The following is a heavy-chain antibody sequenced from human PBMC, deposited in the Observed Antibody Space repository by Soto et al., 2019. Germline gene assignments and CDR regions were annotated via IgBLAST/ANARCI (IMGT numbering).Heavy chain of an antibody. CDR2: ISSSGSTI. CDR1: GFTFSDYY. CDR3: ARDGDGYNSSNYFDY. V-gene: IGHV3-11*01. Sequence: PXESLRLSCAASGFTFSDYYMSGIRQAPGKGLEWVSYISSSGSTIYYADSVKGRFTISRNNAKNSLYLQMNSLRAEDTAVYYCARDGDGYNSSNYFDYWGQGTLVTVSS. J-gene: IGHJ4*02. D-gene: IGHD5-12*01.